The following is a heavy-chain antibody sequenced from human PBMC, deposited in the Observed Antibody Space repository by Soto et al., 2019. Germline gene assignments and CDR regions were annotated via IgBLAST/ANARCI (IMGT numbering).Heavy chain of an antibody. Sequence: QVQLVQSGAEVKKPGASVKVSCKVSGYTLTELSMHWVRQAPGKGLEWMGGFDPEDGETIYAQKFQGRVTMTEDTSTDTAYMELSSLRSEDTAVYYCATKAHLEYYDFWSGYSTGWFDPWGQGTLVTVSS. CDR3: ATKAHLEYYDFWSGYSTGWFDP. J-gene: IGHJ5*02. CDR1: GYTLTELS. V-gene: IGHV1-24*01. CDR2: FDPEDGET. D-gene: IGHD3-3*01.